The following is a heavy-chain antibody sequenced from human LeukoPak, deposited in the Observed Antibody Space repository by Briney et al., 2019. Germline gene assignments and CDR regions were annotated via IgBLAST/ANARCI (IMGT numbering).Heavy chain of an antibody. CDR3: ARGSSSSWYWFDP. D-gene: IGHD6-13*01. J-gene: IGHJ5*02. CDR1: GGSISSYY. CDR2: IYSSGST. V-gene: IGHV4-4*07. Sequence: SETLSLTCTVSGGSISSYYWSWLRQPAGKGLEWIGRIYSSGSTNYNPSLKSRVTMSVDTSKNQFFLKLSSVTAADTAVYYCARGSSSSWYWFDPWGQGTLVTVSS.